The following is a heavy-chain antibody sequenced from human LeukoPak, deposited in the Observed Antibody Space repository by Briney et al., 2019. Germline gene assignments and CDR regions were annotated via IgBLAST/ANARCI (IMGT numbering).Heavy chain of an antibody. J-gene: IGHJ4*02. CDR1: GFTFSSYA. CDR2: LSGCGGST. V-gene: IGHV3-23*01. CDR3: TRTARSYSYDVWSGYSAD. D-gene: IGHD3-3*01. Sequence: PGGSLRLSCAASGFTFSSYAMRWVRQAPGKGLGWVPALSGCGGSTYYADSVKGRFTISRDNAKNSLYLQMSSLRAEDTAVYYCTRTARSYSYDVWSGYSADWGQGTLVTVSS.